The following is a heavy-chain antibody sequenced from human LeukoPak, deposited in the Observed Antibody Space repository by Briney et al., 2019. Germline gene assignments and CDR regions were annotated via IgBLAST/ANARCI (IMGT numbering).Heavy chain of an antibody. Sequence: SETLSLTCAVYGGSFSGYYWSWIRQPPGKGLEWIGEINHGGNTNYNPSLKSRVTISVDTSKNQFSLKLSSVTAADTAVYYCARKKRDIVVVPAATYFDYWGQGTLVTVSS. D-gene: IGHD2-2*01. CDR2: INHGGNT. J-gene: IGHJ4*02. CDR1: GGSFSGYY. CDR3: ARKKRDIVVVPAATYFDY. V-gene: IGHV4-34*01.